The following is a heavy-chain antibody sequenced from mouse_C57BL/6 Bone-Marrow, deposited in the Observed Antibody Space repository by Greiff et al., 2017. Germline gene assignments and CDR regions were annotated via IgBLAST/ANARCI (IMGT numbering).Heavy chain of an antibody. Sequence: EVKLVESGGGLVKPGGSLKLSCAASGFTFSSYTMSWVRQTPEKRLEWVATISGGGGNTYYPDSVKGRFTISRDNAKNTLYLQMSSLRSEDKALYYCARDYYGSSYDYAMDYWGQGTSVTVSS. CDR2: ISGGGGNT. J-gene: IGHJ4*01. D-gene: IGHD1-1*01. CDR3: ARDYYGSSYDYAMDY. CDR1: GFTFSSYT. V-gene: IGHV5-9*01.